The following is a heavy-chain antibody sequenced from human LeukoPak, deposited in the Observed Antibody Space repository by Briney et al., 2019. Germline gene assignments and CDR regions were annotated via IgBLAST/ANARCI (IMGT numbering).Heavy chain of an antibody. CDR1: GFTFDDYG. CDR2: INWNGDRT. CDR3: ARKGYYGSGTYLDY. D-gene: IGHD3-10*01. J-gene: IGHJ4*02. V-gene: IGHV3-20*04. Sequence: PGGSLRLSRAASGFTFDDYGMSWVRQAPGKGLEWVSGINWNGDRTGYADSVRGRFTISRDNAKNSLYLQMNSLRAEDTALYYCARKGYYGSGTYLDYWGQGTLVTVSS.